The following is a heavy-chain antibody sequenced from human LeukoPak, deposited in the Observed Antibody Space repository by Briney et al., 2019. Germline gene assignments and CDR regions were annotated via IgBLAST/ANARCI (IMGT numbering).Heavy chain of an antibody. CDR3: ARDQIWFGDGGWFDP. D-gene: IGHD3-10*01. CDR1: GFTFSSYW. Sequence: GGSLRLSCAASGFTFSSYWMSWVRQAPGKGLAWVANIKQEGSEKYHVDSVKGRFTISRDNAKNSLYLQMNSLRAEDTAVYYCARDQIWFGDGGWFDPWGQGTLVTVSS. CDR2: IKQEGSEK. V-gene: IGHV3-7*03. J-gene: IGHJ5*02.